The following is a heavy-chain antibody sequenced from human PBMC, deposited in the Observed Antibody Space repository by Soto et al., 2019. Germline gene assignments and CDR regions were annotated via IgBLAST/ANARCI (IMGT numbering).Heavy chain of an antibody. Sequence: EVQLVESGGGLVQPGGSLRLSCAASGFTFSDHYMEWVRQAPGKGLEWVGRIRNKANSYNTEYAASVKGRFTISREDSRNSLKLQMNSQKTEDTAVFYCARYSGSYSRGLDYWGQGTPVIVSS. D-gene: IGHD1-26*01. V-gene: IGHV3-72*01. CDR3: ARYSGSYSRGLDY. CDR1: GFTFSDHY. CDR2: IRNKANSYNT. J-gene: IGHJ4*02.